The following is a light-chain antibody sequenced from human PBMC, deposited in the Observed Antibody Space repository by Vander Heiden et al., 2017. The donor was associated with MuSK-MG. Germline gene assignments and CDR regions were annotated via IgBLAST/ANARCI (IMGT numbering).Light chain of an antibody. CDR3: QQYNNGPHPIT. J-gene: IGKJ5*01. Sequence: EIVMTQSPATLSVSPGERATLSCRASQSVSSNLAWYQQKPGQAPRLFIYGASTRATGIPARFSGSGSGTEFTLTISSLQSEDFAVYYCQQYNNGPHPITFGQGTRLEIK. V-gene: IGKV3-15*01. CDR1: QSVSSN. CDR2: GAS.